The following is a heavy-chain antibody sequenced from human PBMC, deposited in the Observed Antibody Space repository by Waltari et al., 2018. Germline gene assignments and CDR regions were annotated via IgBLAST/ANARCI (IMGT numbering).Heavy chain of an antibody. CDR2: MNPNSGNT. CDR3: ARAWAGGQDAFDI. J-gene: IGHJ3*02. D-gene: IGHD3-16*01. Sequence: QVQLVQSGAEVKKPGASVKVSCKASEHTFTSCDINWVRQATGQGLEWMGWMNPNSGNTGYAQGFQGRVTMTRDTSISTAYMEVRSLRSEDTAVYYCARAWAGGQDAFDIWGQGTVVTVSS. CDR1: EHTFTSCD. V-gene: IGHV1-8*01.